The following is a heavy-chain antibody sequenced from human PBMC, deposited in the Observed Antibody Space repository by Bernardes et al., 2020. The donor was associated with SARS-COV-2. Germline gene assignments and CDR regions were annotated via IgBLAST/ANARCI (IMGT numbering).Heavy chain of an antibody. Sequence: GGSLRLSCEASGFSFSGSIMNWVRQAPGKGLEWVSSISASSVYIYYADSVKGRFSLSRDNGKSSVYLQMNSLRVEDTAVYYCARDPRAYDRNDPVHWGPGTLVTVSS. D-gene: IGHD1-1*01. CDR2: ISASSVYI. V-gene: IGHV3-21*01. CDR3: ARDPRAYDRNDPVH. J-gene: IGHJ4*02. CDR1: GFSFSGSI.